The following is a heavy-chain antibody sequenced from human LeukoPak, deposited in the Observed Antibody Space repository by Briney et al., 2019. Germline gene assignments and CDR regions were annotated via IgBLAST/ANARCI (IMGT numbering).Heavy chain of an antibody. Sequence: GESLKISCKGSGYIFTNYWIGWVRQMPGKGLEWMGIIYPVDSDTRYNPSFQGQVTISADKFITTAYLQWSSLKASDTAMYYCARHWIGSGGYYLDYWGQGTLVTVSS. J-gene: IGHJ4*02. D-gene: IGHD2-15*01. CDR1: GYIFTNYW. V-gene: IGHV5-51*01. CDR2: IYPVDSDT. CDR3: ARHWIGSGGYYLDY.